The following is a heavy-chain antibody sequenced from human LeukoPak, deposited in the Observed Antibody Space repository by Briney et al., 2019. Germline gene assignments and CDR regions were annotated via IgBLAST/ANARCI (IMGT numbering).Heavy chain of an antibody. CDR1: GFTFSNYW. D-gene: IGHD6-13*01. CDR2: ISSDGSTT. Sequence: GGSLRLSCAASGFTFSNYWMHWVRQAPGKGLVWVSRISSDGSTTTYADSVKGRFTISRDNAKNTMYLQMNSLRAEDTALYYCARVTEYSTAGMRYWGQGIQVTVSP. V-gene: IGHV3-74*01. J-gene: IGHJ4*02. CDR3: ARVTEYSTAGMRY.